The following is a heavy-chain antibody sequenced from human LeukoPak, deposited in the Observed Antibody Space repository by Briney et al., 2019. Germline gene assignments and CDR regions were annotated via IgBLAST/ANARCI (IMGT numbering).Heavy chain of an antibody. D-gene: IGHD1-20*01. CDR1: GFTFDDYG. Sequence: PGGSLRLSCAASGFTFDDYGMSWVRQVPGKGLEWVSGIYRDGGTINYAASVEGRFTISRDTKKNSLYLQMNSLRDENTAFYHFARERTTSNWYGTPDFDYGGQGTLVTVSS. CDR2: IYRDGGTI. J-gene: IGHJ4*02. CDR3: ARERTTSNWYGTPDFDY. V-gene: IGHV3-20*01.